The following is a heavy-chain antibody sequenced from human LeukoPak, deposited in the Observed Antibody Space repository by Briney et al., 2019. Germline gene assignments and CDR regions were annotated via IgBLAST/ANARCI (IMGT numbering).Heavy chain of an antibody. CDR2: IYPGDSDT. V-gene: IGHV5-51*01. D-gene: IGHD2-21*02. CDR3: ALKAYCGGDCYSDYYYGMDV. CDR1: GYSFTSYW. J-gene: IGHJ6*02. Sequence: GESLKISCKGSGYSFTSYWIGWVRQMPGKGLEWMGIIYPGDSDTRYSPSFQGQVTISADKSISTAYLQWSSLKASDTAMYYCALKAYCGGDCYSDYYYGMDVWGQGTTVTVSS.